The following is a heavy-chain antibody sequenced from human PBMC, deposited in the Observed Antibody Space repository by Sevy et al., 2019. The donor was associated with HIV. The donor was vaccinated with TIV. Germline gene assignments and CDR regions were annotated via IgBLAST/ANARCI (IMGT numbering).Heavy chain of an antibody. CDR1: GFTFNTHA. J-gene: IGHJ4*02. CDR2: ISYDGIIK. D-gene: IGHD6-19*01. CDR3: AREGGYTSAWSPGNH. V-gene: IGHV3-30*04. Sequence: GGSLRLSCAASGFTFNTHAMHWVRQAPGKGLEWVALISYDGIIKYYADSVKGRLTISRDNSKNTLSLQMNSLRVKDTAGYYCAREGGYTSAWSPGNHWGQGTLVTVSS.